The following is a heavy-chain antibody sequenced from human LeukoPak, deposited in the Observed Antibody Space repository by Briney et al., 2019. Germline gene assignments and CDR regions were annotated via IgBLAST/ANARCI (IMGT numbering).Heavy chain of an antibody. V-gene: IGHV3-21*01. J-gene: IGHJ4*02. CDR2: LSSSSTYM. Sequence: PGGSLRLSCAVSGFTFSIYSMNWVRQAPGKGLEWVSSLSSSSTYMYYADSVKGRFTISRDNADNSLYLQMNSLRAEDTALYYCARSDYVWGKPYYFDYWGQGTLVTVSS. CDR3: ARSDYVWGKPYYFDY. D-gene: IGHD3-16*01. CDR1: GFTFSIYS.